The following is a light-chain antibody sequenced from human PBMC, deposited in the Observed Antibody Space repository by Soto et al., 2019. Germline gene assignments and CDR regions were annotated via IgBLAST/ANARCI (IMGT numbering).Light chain of an antibody. CDR1: QSIGKH. Sequence: DIHITHSRSFLSSSVLYIFTITCRASQSIGKHLNWYQQKPGKAPKFLIYGASTLQSGVPSRFTGSGSGTDFTLTVNSLQAEDVATYCSPQPSTSPAPIAQGTRLEIK. V-gene: IGKV1-39*02. J-gene: IGKJ5*01. CDR2: GAS. CDR3: PQPSTSPAP.